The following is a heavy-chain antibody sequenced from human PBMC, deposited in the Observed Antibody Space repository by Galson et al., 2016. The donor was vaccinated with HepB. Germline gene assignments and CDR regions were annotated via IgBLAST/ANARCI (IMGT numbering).Heavy chain of an antibody. V-gene: IGHV1-8*01. Sequence: SVKVSCKASGSTLTSYVIDWVRQATGQGLEWMGWMNPNSGNTGYAQKFQGRVTMTRDNSINTAYMELGGLRSEDTAVYYCVPHLTETPDYFHFWGQGTLVTVAS. CDR3: VPHLTETPDYFHF. CDR2: MNPNSGNT. CDR1: GSTLTSYV. D-gene: IGHD1-20*01. J-gene: IGHJ4*02.